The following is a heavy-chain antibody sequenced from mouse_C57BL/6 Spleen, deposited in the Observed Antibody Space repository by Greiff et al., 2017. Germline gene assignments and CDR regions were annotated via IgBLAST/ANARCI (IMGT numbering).Heavy chain of an antibody. CDR1: GYTFTSYW. CDR2: IYPGNSDT. J-gene: IGHJ4*01. V-gene: IGHV1-5*01. CDR3: TRALYSNYVDYYAMDY. Sequence: EVQLQQSGTVLARPGASVKMSCKTSGYTFTSYWMHWVKQRPGQGLEWIGAIYPGNSDTSYNQKFKGKAKLTAVTSASTAYMELSSLTNEDSAVYYCTRALYSNYVDYYAMDYWGQGTSVTVSS. D-gene: IGHD2-5*01.